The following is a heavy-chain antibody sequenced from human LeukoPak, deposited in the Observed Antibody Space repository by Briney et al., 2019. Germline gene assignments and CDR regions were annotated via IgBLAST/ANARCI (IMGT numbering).Heavy chain of an antibody. D-gene: IGHD4-17*01. J-gene: IGHJ6*03. CDR2: ISPRSTTI. V-gene: IGHV3-11*04. CDR3: AREAYGGYVDDFYYYYYMDV. CDR1: GFTFNDHY. Sequence: GGSLRLSCAASGFTFNDHYMTWIRQAPGKGLEWVSYISPRSTTIYYADSVKGRFTISRDNAKNSLYLQMNNLGAEDTAVYYCAREAYGGYVDDFYYYYYMDVWGKGTTVSVSS.